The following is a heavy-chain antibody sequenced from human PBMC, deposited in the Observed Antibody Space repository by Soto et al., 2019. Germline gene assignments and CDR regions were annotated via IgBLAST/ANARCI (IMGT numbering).Heavy chain of an antibody. CDR2: ISGRGSDT. V-gene: IGHV3-23*01. Sequence: EVQLLDSGGGLVQPGGSLRLSCAASGFPFSSYAMDWVRQAPGKGLEWVSGISGRGSDTFYADSVRGRFTISKDHSKNTLYLQMSSLRVEDTAIYYCATDLYSGMAPRVFDNWGQGTLVTVSS. CDR1: GFPFSSYA. J-gene: IGHJ4*02. D-gene: IGHD2-21*01. CDR3: ATDLYSGMAPRVFDN.